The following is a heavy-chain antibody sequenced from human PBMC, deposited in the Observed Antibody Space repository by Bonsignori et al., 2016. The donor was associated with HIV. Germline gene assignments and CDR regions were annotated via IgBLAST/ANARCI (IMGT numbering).Heavy chain of an antibody. Sequence: WIRQPPGKGLEWVSSISSSSSYIYYADSVKGRFTISRDNAKNSLYLQMNSLRAEDTAVYYCARVGDGYYFWFDPWGQGTLVTVSS. CDR2: ISSSSSYI. CDR3: ARVGDGYYFWFDP. D-gene: IGHD3-22*01. V-gene: IGHV3-21*01. J-gene: IGHJ5*02.